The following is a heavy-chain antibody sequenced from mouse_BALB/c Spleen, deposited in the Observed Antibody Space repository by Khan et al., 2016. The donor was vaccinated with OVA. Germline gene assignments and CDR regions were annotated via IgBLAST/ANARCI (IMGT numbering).Heavy chain of an antibody. J-gene: IGHJ4*01. CDR1: GFSLTNYG. CDR2: IWSDGST. Sequence: QVQLKQSGPGLVAPSQSLSITCTISGFSLTNYGVHWVRQPPGKGLEWLVVIWSDGSTTYNSALKSRLTISKDNSKRQVFLKINSLQTDDTGMYFCARQPYYHYNIMDYWGQGTSVTVSS. V-gene: IGHV2-6-1*01. CDR3: ARQPYYHYNIMDY. D-gene: IGHD2-10*01.